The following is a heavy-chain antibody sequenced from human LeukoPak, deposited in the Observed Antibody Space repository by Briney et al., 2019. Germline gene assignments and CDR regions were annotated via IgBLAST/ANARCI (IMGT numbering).Heavy chain of an antibody. CDR2: IRYDGSNK. J-gene: IGHJ4*02. CDR1: GFTFSNYG. Sequence: GASLRLSCAASGFTFSNYGMHWVRQAPGKGLEWVTFIRYDGSNKYYADSVKGRFTISRDYAKNSLYLQMNSLRVEDTAVYYCAKVAKYYYGPETYYFFEQWGQGTPVTASS. CDR3: AKVAKYYYGPETYYFFEQ. V-gene: IGHV3-30*02. D-gene: IGHD3-10*01.